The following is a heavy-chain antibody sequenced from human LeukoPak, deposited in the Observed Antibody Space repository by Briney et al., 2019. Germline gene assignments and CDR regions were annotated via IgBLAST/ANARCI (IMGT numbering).Heavy chain of an antibody. Sequence: GASVKVSCKASGFTFTNFAMNWVRQAPGQGLERMGWINTNTGNPTYAQGFTGRFVISLDTSVSTAYLQISSLKAEDTAVYYCARIPTFYSVTTLPYWGQGTLVTVSS. CDR1: GFTFTNFA. CDR3: ARIPTFYSVTTLPY. J-gene: IGHJ4*02. V-gene: IGHV7-4-1*02. CDR2: INTNTGNP. D-gene: IGHD4-17*01.